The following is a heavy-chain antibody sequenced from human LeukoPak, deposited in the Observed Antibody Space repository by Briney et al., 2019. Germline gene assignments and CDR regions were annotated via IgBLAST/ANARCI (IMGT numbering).Heavy chain of an antibody. D-gene: IGHD2-15*01. Sequence: GESLKISCEGSTYNFTSFWIGWVRQMPGKGPEWMGIINPSDSYTKYSPPFQGQVTISVDKSISTAYLQWNSLKASDTAIYYCARLVSRGVEVADKSPDYWGQGTLVTVSS. V-gene: IGHV5-51*01. CDR3: ARLVSRGVEVADKSPDY. J-gene: IGHJ4*02. CDR2: INPSDSYT. CDR1: TYNFTSFW.